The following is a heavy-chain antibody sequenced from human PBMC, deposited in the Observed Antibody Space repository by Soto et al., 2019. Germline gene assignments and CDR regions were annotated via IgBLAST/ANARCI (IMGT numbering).Heavy chain of an antibody. J-gene: IGHJ4*02. CDR3: AKDNGGFF. V-gene: IGHV3-30-3*01. CDR2: ISYDGNNK. CDR1: GFTYITYT. Sequence: PGGSLRLSCAASGFTYITYTMHWVLQAPCKGLEWVAVISYDGNNKFYADSVKGRFTISRDSTKQTLYLQMNSLRPDDTAMYYCAKDNGGFFWGQGTLVTVSS. D-gene: IGHD2-8*01.